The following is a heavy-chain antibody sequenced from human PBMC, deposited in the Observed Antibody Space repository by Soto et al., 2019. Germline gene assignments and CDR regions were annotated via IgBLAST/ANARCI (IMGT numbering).Heavy chain of an antibody. D-gene: IGHD2-15*01. V-gene: IGHV3-74*01. J-gene: IGHJ5*02. Sequence: EVQLVESGGGLVQPGGSLRLSCAASGFTFSNYWMHWVRQAPGKGLEWVSRINSEGSSTSYADSVKDRITISRDNAKNTLYLQINSLRAEDTAVYYCARDTGGRLDPWGQGTLVTVTS. CDR2: INSEGSST. CDR3: ARDTGGRLDP. CDR1: GFTFSNYW.